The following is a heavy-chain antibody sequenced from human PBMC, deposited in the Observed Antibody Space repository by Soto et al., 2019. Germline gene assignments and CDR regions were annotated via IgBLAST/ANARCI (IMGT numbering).Heavy chain of an antibody. CDR2: IRSKANSYAT. D-gene: IGHD3-22*01. CDR3: TRPGRLSDYYYDSSGYYYTVLNDY. CDR1: GFTFSGSA. Sequence: GGSLRLSCAASGFTFSGSAMHWVRQASGKGLEWVGRIRSKANSYATAYAASVKGRFTISREDSKNTAYLQMNSLKTEDTAVYYCTRPGRLSDYYYDSSGYYYTVLNDYWGQGTLVTVSS. V-gene: IGHV3-73*01. J-gene: IGHJ4*02.